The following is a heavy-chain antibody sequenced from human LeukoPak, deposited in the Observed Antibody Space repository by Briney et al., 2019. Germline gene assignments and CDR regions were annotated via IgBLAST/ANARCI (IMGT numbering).Heavy chain of an antibody. Sequence: GSLRLSSAASGFTVISNYMSWVRQAPARGLEWGSVIYSGGSTYYADSVKGRFIISRDKSKNTLYLQMNSLRAEDTAVYYCARSLQLDPWGAFDIWGQGTMVTVSS. D-gene: IGHD1-1*01. CDR3: ARSLQLDPWGAFDI. CDR1: GFTVISNY. V-gene: IGHV3-53*01. J-gene: IGHJ3*02. CDR2: IYSGGST.